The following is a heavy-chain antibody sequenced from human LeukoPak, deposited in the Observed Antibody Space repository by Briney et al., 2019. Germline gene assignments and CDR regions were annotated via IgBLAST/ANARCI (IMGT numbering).Heavy chain of an antibody. Sequence: SETLSLTCTVSGGSISSYYWSWIRQPPGKGLEWIGYIYYSGSTNYNPSLKSRVTISVDTSKNQFSLKLSSVTAADTAVYYCARAGMVRGKTYYFDYWGQGTLVTVSS. J-gene: IGHJ4*02. CDR3: ARAGMVRGKTYYFDY. V-gene: IGHV4-59*12. D-gene: IGHD3-10*01. CDR1: GGSISSYY. CDR2: IYYSGST.